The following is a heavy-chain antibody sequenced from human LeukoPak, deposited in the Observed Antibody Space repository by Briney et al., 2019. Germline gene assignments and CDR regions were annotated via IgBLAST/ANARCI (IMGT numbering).Heavy chain of an antibody. CDR2: ITSTTRTI. CDR3: ARDPMIVVEGAFDI. CDR1: GFTFSSYS. V-gene: IGHV3-48*01. D-gene: IGHD3-22*01. Sequence: PGGSLRLSCTASGFTFSSYSMNWVRQTPGKGLEWLSYITSTTRTIYYADSVKGRFTISRDNAKSSLYLQMNSLRAEDTAVYYCARDPMIVVEGAFDIWGQGTMVTVSS. J-gene: IGHJ3*02.